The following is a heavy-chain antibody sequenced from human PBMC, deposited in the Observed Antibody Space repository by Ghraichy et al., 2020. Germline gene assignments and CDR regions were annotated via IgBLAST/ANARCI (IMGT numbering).Heavy chain of an antibody. D-gene: IGHD5-12*01. Sequence: GGFLRLSCAASGFTFSSYSMNWVRQTPGKGLEWLSDISGSRNTIYYADSVNGRFTISRDNAKNSLYLQMNSLRDEDTALYYCARDGRGYSGFDPDYWGQGTLVTVSS. J-gene: IGHJ4*02. CDR3: ARDGRGYSGFDPDY. CDR2: ISGSRNTI. CDR1: GFTFSSYS. V-gene: IGHV3-48*02.